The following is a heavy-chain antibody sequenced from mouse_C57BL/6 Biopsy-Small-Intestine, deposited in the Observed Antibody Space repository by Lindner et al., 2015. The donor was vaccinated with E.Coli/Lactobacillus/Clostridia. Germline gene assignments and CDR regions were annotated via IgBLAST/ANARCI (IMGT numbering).Heavy chain of an antibody. CDR3: ARHVHYYGSRLFDY. V-gene: IGHV1-62-2*01. CDR2: FYPGSGSI. J-gene: IGHJ2*01. CDR1: GYTFTEYT. Sequence: VQLQESGAELVKPGASVKLSCKASGYTFTEYTIHVGKARGLGQGLEWIGWFYPGSGSIKYNEKFKDKATLTADKSSSTVYMELSRLTSEDSAVYFCARHVHYYGSRLFDYWGQGDHSHSLL. D-gene: IGHD1-1*01.